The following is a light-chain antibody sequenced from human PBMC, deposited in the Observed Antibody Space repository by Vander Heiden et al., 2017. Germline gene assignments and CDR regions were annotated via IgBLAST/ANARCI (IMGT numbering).Light chain of an antibody. CDR2: SNN. J-gene: IGLJ2*01. Sequence: QSVLTQAPSASGNPGQRVIISCSGRNSNIGRNNVYWHQQLPGAAPKLLIDSNNERPSVVPDRFSGSKAGTAASLAISGLQSEDEADYYCGAWDDRLNSPVFGGGTKLTVL. V-gene: IGLV1-44*01. CDR3: GAWDDRLNSPV. CDR1: NSNIGRNN.